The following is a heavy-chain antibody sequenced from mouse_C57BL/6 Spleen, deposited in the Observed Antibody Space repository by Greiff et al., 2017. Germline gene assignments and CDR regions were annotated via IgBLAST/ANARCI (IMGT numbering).Heavy chain of an antibody. J-gene: IGHJ3*01. CDR3: ARSGYSNPAWFAY. CDR2: IYPGSGST. V-gene: IGHV1-55*01. D-gene: IGHD2-5*01. CDR1: GYTFTSYW. Sequence: QVQLKQSGAELVKPGASVKMSCKASGYTFTSYWITWVKQRPGQGLEWIGDIYPGSGSTNYNEKFKSKATLTVDTSSSTAYMQLSSLTSEDSAVYYCARSGYSNPAWFAYWGQGTLVTVSA.